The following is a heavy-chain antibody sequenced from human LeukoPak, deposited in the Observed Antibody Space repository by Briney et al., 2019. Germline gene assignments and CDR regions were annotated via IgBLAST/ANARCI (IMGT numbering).Heavy chain of an antibody. CDR3: ARGAKWAYYFDY. V-gene: IGHV3-48*04. Sequence: GGSLRLSCAASGFTFSDYSMNWVRQAPGKGLEWLSYISSTSDNKYHADSVKGRFTISRDNSKNSLYLQMNSLRAEDTAIYYCARGAKWAYYFDYWGQGTLVTVSS. CDR2: ISSTSDNK. J-gene: IGHJ4*02. CDR1: GFTFSDYS. D-gene: IGHD1-26*01.